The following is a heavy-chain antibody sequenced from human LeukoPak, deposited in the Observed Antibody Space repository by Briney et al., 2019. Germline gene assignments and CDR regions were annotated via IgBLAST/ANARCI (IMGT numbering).Heavy chain of an antibody. CDR3: ARDPAGYTYGYWGYFDY. D-gene: IGHD5-18*01. J-gene: IGHJ4*02. CDR1: GSTFSSYA. CDR2: ISYDGGIM. Sequence: GGSLRLSCAASGSTFSSYAMHWVRQAPGKGLEWVAVISYDGGIMYYADSVKGRFAISRDSSKNTLYLHMNSLRTEDTAVYYCARDPAGYTYGYWGYFDYWGKGILVTVSS. V-gene: IGHV3-30*09.